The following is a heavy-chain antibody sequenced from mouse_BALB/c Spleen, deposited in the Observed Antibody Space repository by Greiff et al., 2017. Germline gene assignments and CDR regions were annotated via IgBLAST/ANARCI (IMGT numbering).Heavy chain of an antibody. CDR3: ARHDYDPWIAY. CDR1: GFTFSSYA. V-gene: IGHV5-9-3*01. Sequence: EVKLVESGGGLVKPGGSLKLSCAASGFTFSSYAMSWVRQTPEKRLEWVATISSGGSYTYYPDSVMGRFTISRDNAKNTLYLQMSSLRSEDTAMYYCARHDYDPWIAYWGEGTLVNVSA. CDR2: ISSGGSYT. D-gene: IGHD2-4*01. J-gene: IGHJ3*01.